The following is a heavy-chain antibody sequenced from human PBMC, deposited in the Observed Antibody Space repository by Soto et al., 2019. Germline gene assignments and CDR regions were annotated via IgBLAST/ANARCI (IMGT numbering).Heavy chain of an antibody. CDR1: GFTFSSYW. CDR2: IKQDGSEK. D-gene: IGHD6-13*01. CDR3: ARDVEPAQLDSLFDY. V-gene: IGHV3-7*01. J-gene: IGHJ4*02. Sequence: AGSLRLSCAASGFTFSSYWMSWVRQAPGKGLEWVANIKQDGSEKYYADSVKGRFTISRDNAKNSLYLQMNSLRAEDTAVYYCARDVEPAQLDSLFDYWGQGTLVTVSS.